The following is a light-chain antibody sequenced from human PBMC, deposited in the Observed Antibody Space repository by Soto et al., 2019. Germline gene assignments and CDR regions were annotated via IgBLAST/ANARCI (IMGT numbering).Light chain of an antibody. V-gene: IGKV3-20*01. Sequence: EIVLTQSPGTLSLSPGERATLSCRASQSVSSNSLAWFQQKPGQAPRLLIYGASNRATGIPDRFSGSGSGSGTDFTLTIERLEPEDFAVYFCHQYNFWPTFGQGTKVDIK. CDR2: GAS. CDR1: QSVSSNS. J-gene: IGKJ1*01. CDR3: HQYNFWPT.